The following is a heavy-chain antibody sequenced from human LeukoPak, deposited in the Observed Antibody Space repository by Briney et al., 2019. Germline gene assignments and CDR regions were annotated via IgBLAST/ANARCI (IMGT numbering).Heavy chain of an antibody. CDR3: AKDLWSGGSCCDAFDI. D-gene: IGHD2-15*01. CDR1: GFTFSSYA. CDR2: ISGSGGST. V-gene: IGHV3-23*01. Sequence: PGASLRLSCAASGFTFSSYAMSWVRQAPGKGLEWVSGISGSGGSTYYADAVKGRFTISRDNSKNTLYLQMNGLRVEDTAVYYCAKDLWSGGSCCDAFDIWGQGTMVTVSS. J-gene: IGHJ3*02.